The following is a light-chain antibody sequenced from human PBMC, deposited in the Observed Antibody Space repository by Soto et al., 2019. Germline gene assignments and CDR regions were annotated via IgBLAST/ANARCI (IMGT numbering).Light chain of an antibody. Sequence: AIQMTQSPSSLSASVGDRVTITCRASQDIRNDLGWYQQKPGKAPELLIYAASTLQSGVPSRFSGSGSGTDFTLTVSSLHPQDFATYYCLQDYSYPPWTFGQGTKVEIK. J-gene: IGKJ1*01. CDR2: AAS. V-gene: IGKV1-6*01. CDR3: LQDYSYPPWT. CDR1: QDIRND.